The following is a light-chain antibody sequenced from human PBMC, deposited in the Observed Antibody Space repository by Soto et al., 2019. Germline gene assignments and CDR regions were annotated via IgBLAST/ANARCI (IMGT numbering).Light chain of an antibody. Sequence: EVVLTQSPGTLSLSPRERATLSCRASQSISTNYLAWYQQKPGQAPKLLIYAASSRLTGIPDRFSGSGSGTDFTLTISRLEPEDFALYYCQQYGRTFGQGTRLDIK. CDR2: AAS. J-gene: IGKJ5*01. CDR3: QQYGRT. CDR1: QSISTNY. V-gene: IGKV3-20*01.